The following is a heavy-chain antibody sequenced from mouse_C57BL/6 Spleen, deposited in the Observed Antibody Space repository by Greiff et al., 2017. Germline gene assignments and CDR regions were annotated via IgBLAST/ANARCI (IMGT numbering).Heavy chain of an antibody. CDR2: IDPSDSEP. CDR3: ARDGDYYFDY. D-gene: IGHD2-13*01. Sequence: VQLQQPGAELVRPGSSVKLSCKASGYTFTSYWMHWVKQRPIQGLEWIGNIDPSDSEPHYNQKFKDKATLTVDKSSSTAYMQLSSLASEDSAVYYCARDGDYYFDYWGKGTTLTVSS. J-gene: IGHJ2*01. V-gene: IGHV1-52*01. CDR1: GYTFTSYW.